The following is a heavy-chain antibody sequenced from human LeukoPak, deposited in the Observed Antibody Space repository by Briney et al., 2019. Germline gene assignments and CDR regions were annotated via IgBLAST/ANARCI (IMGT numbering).Heavy chain of an antibody. J-gene: IGHJ5*02. D-gene: IGHD2-2*01. CDR2: ISSSSSYI. CDR3: VVVVVPAAIKWFDP. V-gene: IGHV3-21*01. Sequence: GGSLRLSCAASGFTFSSYSMNWVRQAPGKGLEWVSSISSSSSYIYYAGSVKGRFTISRDNAKNSLYLQMNSLRAEDTAVYYCVVVVVPAAIKWFDPWGQGTLVTVSS. CDR1: GFTFSSYS.